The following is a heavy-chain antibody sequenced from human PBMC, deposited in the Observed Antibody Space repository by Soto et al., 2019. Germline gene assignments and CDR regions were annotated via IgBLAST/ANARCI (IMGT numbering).Heavy chain of an antibody. CDR1: GFTFSSYA. D-gene: IGHD3-9*01. J-gene: IGHJ5*02. CDR3: ARDRPRSSGWSGFPTKCFDP. CDR2: IYHDVSNK. Sequence: GGSLRLSCAASGFTFSSYAMHWVRQAPGKGLEWVALIYHDVSNKWYADSVKGRFTISRDNSKNTLYLQMDSLRGDDTAVYYCARDRPRSSGWSGFPTKCFDPWGQGTLVTVSS. V-gene: IGHV3-33*01.